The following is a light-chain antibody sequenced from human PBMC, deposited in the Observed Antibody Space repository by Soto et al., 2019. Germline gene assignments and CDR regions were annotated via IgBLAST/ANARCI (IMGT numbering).Light chain of an antibody. CDR1: QSISTY. CDR2: DAS. J-gene: IGKJ5*01. V-gene: IGKV1-39*01. Sequence: QVTQSPSSLSAAVGNRVTITCLASQSISTYFNWYQKKPGKAPNLLIYDASRLQSGVPSRFSGSGGGTDFTLSFSSLQPEDFATYFCQQSYMDPITFGQGTRLEIK. CDR3: QQSYMDPIT.